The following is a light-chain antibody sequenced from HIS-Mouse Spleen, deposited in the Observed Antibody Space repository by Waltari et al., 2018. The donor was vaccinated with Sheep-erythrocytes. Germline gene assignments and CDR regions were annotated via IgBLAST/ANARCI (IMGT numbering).Light chain of an antibody. J-gene: IGLJ3*02. Sequence: QSALTQPASLSGPPGQSITISCTGTSSDVGSYNLVSWYQQHPGKAPKLMIYEGSKRPSGFSNRFSGSKSGNTASLTISGLQAEDEADYYCCSYAGSSTWVFGGGTKLTVL. V-gene: IGLV2-23*01. CDR2: EGS. CDR3: CSYAGSSTWV. CDR1: SSDVGSYNL.